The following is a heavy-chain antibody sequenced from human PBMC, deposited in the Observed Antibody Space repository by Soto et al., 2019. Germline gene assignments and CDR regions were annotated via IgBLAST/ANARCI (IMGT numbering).Heavy chain of an antibody. CDR1: GYTFTSYG. D-gene: IGHD4-4*01. CDR3: ARSDYSTPTRYYYMDV. Sequence: ASVKVSCKASGYTFTSYGISWVRQAPGQGLEWMGWISAYNGNTNYAQKLQGRVTMTTDTSTSTAYMELRSLRSDDTAVYYCARSDYSTPTRYYYMDVWGKGTTVTVSS. CDR2: ISAYNGNT. V-gene: IGHV1-18*01. J-gene: IGHJ6*03.